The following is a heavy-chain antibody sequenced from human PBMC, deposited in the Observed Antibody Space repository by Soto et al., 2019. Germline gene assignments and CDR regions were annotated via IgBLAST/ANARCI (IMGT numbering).Heavy chain of an antibody. CDR2: INAGNGNT. CDR1: GYTFTSYA. D-gene: IGHD3-3*01. CDR3: ARDLVIDDFWSGYYYYYYGMDV. Sequence: ASVKVSCKASGYTFTSYAMHWVRQAPGQRLEWMGWINAGNGNTKYSQKFQGRVTITRDTSASTAYMELSSLRSEDTAVYYCARDLVIDDFWSGYYYYYYGMDVWGQATTVTVSS. V-gene: IGHV1-3*01. J-gene: IGHJ6*02.